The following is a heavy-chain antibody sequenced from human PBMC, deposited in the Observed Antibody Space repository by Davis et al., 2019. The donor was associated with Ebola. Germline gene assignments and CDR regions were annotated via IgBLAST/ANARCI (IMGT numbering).Heavy chain of an antibody. Sequence: GGSLRLSCAASGFTVSSNHMSWVRQAPGKGLEWVSVVYVAGNTYYADSVKGRFTISSDNSKNTVSLQMHSLRAEDTAMYYCARGDGYNYFDSWGQGTLVTVSS. V-gene: IGHV3-53*01. CDR2: VYVAGNT. D-gene: IGHD5-24*01. J-gene: IGHJ4*02. CDR3: ARGDGYNYFDS. CDR1: GFTVSSNH.